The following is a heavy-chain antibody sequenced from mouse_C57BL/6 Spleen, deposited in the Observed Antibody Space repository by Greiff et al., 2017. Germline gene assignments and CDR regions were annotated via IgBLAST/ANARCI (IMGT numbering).Heavy chain of an antibody. CDR1: GYTFTSYW. J-gene: IGHJ2*01. CDR3: ACITTVVAARGY. V-gene: IGHV1-55*01. CDR2: IYPGSGST. D-gene: IGHD1-1*01. Sequence: QVQLQQPGAELVKPGASVKMSCKASGYTFTSYWITWVKQRPGQGLEWIGDIYPGSGSTNYNEKFKGKATLTVDTASSTAYMQLRSLTSEDSAVYDCACITTVVAARGYWGQGTTLTVAS.